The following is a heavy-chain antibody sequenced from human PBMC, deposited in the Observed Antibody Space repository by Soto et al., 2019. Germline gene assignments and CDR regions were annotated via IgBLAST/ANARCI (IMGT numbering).Heavy chain of an antibody. CDR1: GGTFSSYA. Sequence: GASVKVSCKASGGTFSSYAISWVRQAPGQGLEGMGGIIPIFGTANYAQKFQGRVTITADESTSTAYMELSSLRSEDTAVYYCARGLITRYSSGHDAFDIWGQGTMVTVSS. CDR3: ARGLITRYSSGHDAFDI. J-gene: IGHJ3*02. V-gene: IGHV1-69*13. D-gene: IGHD6-19*01. CDR2: IIPIFGTA.